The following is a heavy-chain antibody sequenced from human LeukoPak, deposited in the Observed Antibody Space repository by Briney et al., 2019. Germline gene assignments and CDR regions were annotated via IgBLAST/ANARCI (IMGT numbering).Heavy chain of an antibody. CDR3: ARGYSSSWFYYAMDV. V-gene: IGHV4-59*01. D-gene: IGHD6-13*01. Sequence: SETLSLTCTVSAGSISPYYWNWIRQPPGKGLEWIGYIYYSGSTIYNPSLKSRVTISVDTSKNQFSQNLKSVTAADTAVYYCARGYSSSWFYYAMDVWGQGTTVTVSS. CDR1: AGSISPYY. CDR2: IYYSGST. J-gene: IGHJ6*02.